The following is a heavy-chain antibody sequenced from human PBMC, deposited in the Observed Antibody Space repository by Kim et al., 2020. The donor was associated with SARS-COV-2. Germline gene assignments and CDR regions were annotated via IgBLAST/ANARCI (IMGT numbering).Heavy chain of an antibody. CDR1: GFTFSVYG. Sequence: GGSLRLSCAASGFTFSVYGMHWVRQAPGKGLEWVAVIKSDGSNKYYADSVMGRFTISRDNSKNMLFLQMTSLRAEDTAVYYCANFESWGQGTLVTVSS. J-gene: IGHJ4*02. CDR2: IKSDGSNK. CDR3: ANFES. V-gene: IGHV3-33*06.